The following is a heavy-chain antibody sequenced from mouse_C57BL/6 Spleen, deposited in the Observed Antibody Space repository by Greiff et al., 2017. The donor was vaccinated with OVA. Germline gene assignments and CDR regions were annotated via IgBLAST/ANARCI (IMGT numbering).Heavy chain of an antibody. CDR2: IHPNSGST. D-gene: IGHD1-1*01. J-gene: IGHJ2*01. CDR1: GYTFTSYW. Sequence: QVQLQQPGAELVKPGASVKLSCKASGYTFTSYWMHWVKQRPGQGLEWIGMIHPNSGSTNYNEKFKSKATLTVDKSSSTAYMQLSSLTSEDSAVYYGARVGSYGSSYFDYWGQGTTLTVSS. V-gene: IGHV1-64*01. CDR3: ARVGSYGSSYFDY.